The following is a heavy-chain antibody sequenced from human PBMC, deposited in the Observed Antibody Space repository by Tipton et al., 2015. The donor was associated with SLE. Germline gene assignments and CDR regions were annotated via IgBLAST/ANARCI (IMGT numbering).Heavy chain of an antibody. CDR3: ARVGEVDTAMLDY. CDR1: GFTFSSYT. J-gene: IGHJ4*02. CDR2: ISSKSNCI. V-gene: IGHV3-21*01. D-gene: IGHD5-18*01. Sequence: LRLSCAASGFTFSSYTMNWVRRAPGKGLQWVSSISSKSNCIYYADSVKGRFTTSRDNAKNSLYLQMNSLRVDDTAVYYCARVGEVDTAMLDYWGQGTLVTVSS.